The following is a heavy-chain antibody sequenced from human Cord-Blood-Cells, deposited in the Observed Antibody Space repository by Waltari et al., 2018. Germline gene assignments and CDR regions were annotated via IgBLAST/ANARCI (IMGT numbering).Heavy chain of an antibody. CDR1: GYTFTGYY. CDR3: ARDYGSGSYYFDY. CDR2: SNPNSGGT. D-gene: IGHD3-10*01. V-gene: IGHV1-2*02. J-gene: IGHJ4*02. Sequence: QVQLVQSGAEVKKPGASVKVSCKASGYTFTGYYMHWVRQAPGKGLEWMGWSNPNSGGTNYAQKFQVRVTMTRDTSISTAYMELSRLRSDDTAVYYCARDYGSGSYYFDYWGQGTLVTVSS.